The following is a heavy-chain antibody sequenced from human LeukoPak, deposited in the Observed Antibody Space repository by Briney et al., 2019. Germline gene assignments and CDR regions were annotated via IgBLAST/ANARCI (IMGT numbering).Heavy chain of an antibody. V-gene: IGHV1-2*04. CDR2: INPNSGGT. D-gene: IGHD6-13*01. Sequence: ASVKVSCKASGYTFTDYYMHWVRQAPGQGLEWMGWINPNSGGTNYAQKFQGWVTMTRDTSISTAYMELNRLRSDDTAVYYCARGRSIAAAGREDYWGQGTLVTVSS. CDR1: GYTFTDYY. J-gene: IGHJ4*02. CDR3: ARGRSIAAAGREDY.